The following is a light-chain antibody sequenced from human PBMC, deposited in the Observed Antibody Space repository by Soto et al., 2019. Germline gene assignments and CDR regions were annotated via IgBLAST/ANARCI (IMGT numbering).Light chain of an antibody. Sequence: DIQMTQSPSSLSASVGDRVTITCQARQDIAKYLNWYQQKPGKAPKLLTYDVSNLQTGVPSRFSGSGSGTDFTFTISSLQPEDFATYYCQQYDDPLTFGGGTKVDIK. V-gene: IGKV1-33*01. CDR3: QQYDDPLT. CDR2: DVS. CDR1: QDIAKY. J-gene: IGKJ4*01.